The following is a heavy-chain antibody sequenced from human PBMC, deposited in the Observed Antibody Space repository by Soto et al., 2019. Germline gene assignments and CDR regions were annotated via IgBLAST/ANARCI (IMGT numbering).Heavy chain of an antibody. Sequence: EVQLVESGGGLVQPGRSLRLSCAASGFTFDDYAIHWVRQAPGRGLEWVAGISWNGASIGYADSVKGRFTISRNNAKNSLHLQMNSLRSEDTALYYCANLPLYGWGFDCWGQGTLVTVSS. V-gene: IGHV3-9*01. CDR2: ISWNGASI. D-gene: IGHD3-10*01. CDR1: GFTFDDYA. CDR3: ANLPLYGWGFDC. J-gene: IGHJ4*02.